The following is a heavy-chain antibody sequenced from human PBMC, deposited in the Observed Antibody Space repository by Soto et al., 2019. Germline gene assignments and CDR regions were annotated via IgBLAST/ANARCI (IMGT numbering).Heavy chain of an antibody. V-gene: IGHV5-10-1*01. D-gene: IGHD3-10*02. CDR2: IDPTDSYT. CDR3: ARHGNQCSGPECYTSWFDP. Sequence: PGASLKISCKGSGYRFNSNYISWVRQVPGKGLEWMVRIDPTDSYTNYSPAFQGHVTISIDKSISTAYLEWSSLKPSDTALYYCARHGNQCSGPECYTSWFDPWGQGTLVTVSS. CDR1: GYRFNSNY. J-gene: IGHJ5*02.